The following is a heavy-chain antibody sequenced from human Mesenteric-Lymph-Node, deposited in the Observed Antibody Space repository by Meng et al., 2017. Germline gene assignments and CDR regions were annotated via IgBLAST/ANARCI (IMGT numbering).Heavy chain of an antibody. V-gene: IGHV1-46*01. D-gene: IGHD1-26*01. CDR3: ARDLKWDTSGPRLDH. CDR2: IRPNGDTT. J-gene: IGHJ4*02. Sequence: QVHLEQSGAEVKKPGASVKVSCKASGYTFSDYYIHWVRQAPGQGLEWLGLIRPNGDTTAFAQSFQGRVTMTRDTSTTTVYMELSSLTSDDTAVYYCARDLKWDTSGPRLDHWGQGTLVTVSS. CDR1: GYTFSDYY.